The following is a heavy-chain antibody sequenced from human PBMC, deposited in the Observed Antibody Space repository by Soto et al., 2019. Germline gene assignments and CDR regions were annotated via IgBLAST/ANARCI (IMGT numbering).Heavy chain of an antibody. CDR1: GYTFTSYY. J-gene: IGHJ3*02. CDR2: INPSGGST. D-gene: IGHD3-22*01. CDR3: ARVGYYYDCSGYPDDFDI. Sequence: ASVNVSCKASGYTFTSYYMHWVRQAPGQGXEWMGIINPSGGSTSYAQKFQGRVTMTRDTSTSTVYMELSSLRSEDTAVYYCARVGYYYDCSGYPDDFDIWGQGTMVTVSS. V-gene: IGHV1-46*01.